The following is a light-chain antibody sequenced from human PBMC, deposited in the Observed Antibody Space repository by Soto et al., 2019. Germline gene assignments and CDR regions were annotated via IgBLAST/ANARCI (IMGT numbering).Light chain of an antibody. V-gene: IGLV1-51*01. CDR1: SSNIGNSF. CDR3: GAWDGGLSAFV. J-gene: IGLJ1*01. Sequence: QSVLTQPPSVSAAPGRTVTISCSGSSSNIGNSFVSWYQQLPGTAPRLLIYDNNERPSGIPDRFSGSKSGTSATLGITGLQTGDEADYYCGAWDGGLSAFVFGTGTKLTDL. CDR2: DNN.